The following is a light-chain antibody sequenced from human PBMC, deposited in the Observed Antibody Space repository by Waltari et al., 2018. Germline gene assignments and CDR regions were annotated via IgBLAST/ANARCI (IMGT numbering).Light chain of an antibody. V-gene: IGLV8-61*01. CDR2: STD. Sequence: QTVVTQEPSISVSPGGTVTLTCGLSSGSVSTNYYTSWYQQTPGQAPSPLIYSTDTRSSGVPDRFSGSILGNKAVLTITGAQAHDEADYHCVLYMGGAILFGGGTKLTVL. J-gene: IGLJ3*02. CDR3: VLYMGGAIL. CDR1: SGSVSTNYY.